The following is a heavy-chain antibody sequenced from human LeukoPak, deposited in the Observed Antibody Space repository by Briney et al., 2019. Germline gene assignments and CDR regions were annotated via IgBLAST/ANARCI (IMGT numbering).Heavy chain of an antibody. CDR3: ATPNTRTLRYFDWLSPHAFDI. D-gene: IGHD3-9*01. J-gene: IGHJ3*02. V-gene: IGHV3-30*14. CDR2: ISYDGSNK. Sequence: GGSLRLSCAASGFTFSSYAMHWVRQAPGRGLEWVAVISYDGSNKYYADSVKGRFTISRDNSKNTLYLQMNSLRAEDTAVYYCATPNTRTLRYFDWLSPHAFDIWGQGTMVTVSS. CDR1: GFTFSSYA.